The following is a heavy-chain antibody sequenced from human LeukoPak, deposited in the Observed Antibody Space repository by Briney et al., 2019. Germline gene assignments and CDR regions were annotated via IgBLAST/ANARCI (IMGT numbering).Heavy chain of an antibody. V-gene: IGHV3-7*01. CDR1: GFTFSSYW. D-gene: IGHD6-13*01. Sequence: GGSLRLSCAASGFTFSSYWMSWVRQAPGKGLEWVANIKQDGSEKYYVDSVKGRFTISRDNAKNSLYLQMNSLRAGDTAVYYCASAHTNNWYHFDYWGQGILVTVSP. CDR3: ASAHTNNWYHFDY. J-gene: IGHJ4*02. CDR2: IKQDGSEK.